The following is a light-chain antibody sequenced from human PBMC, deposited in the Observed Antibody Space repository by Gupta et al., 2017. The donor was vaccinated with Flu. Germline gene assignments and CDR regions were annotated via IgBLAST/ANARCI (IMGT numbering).Light chain of an antibody. V-gene: IGKV1-5*03. CDR2: KAS. J-gene: IGKJ4*01. Sequence: DIQMTQSPFTLSASVGDRVTITFRASQSISSWLAWYQQKPGKAPKLLIYKASSLESGVPSRFSGSGSGTEFTLTISSLQPDDFATYYCQQYNSYPLTFGGGTKVEIK. CDR1: QSISSW. CDR3: QQYNSYPLT.